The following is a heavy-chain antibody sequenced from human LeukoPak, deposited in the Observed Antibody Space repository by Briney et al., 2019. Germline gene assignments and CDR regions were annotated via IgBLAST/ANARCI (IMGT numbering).Heavy chain of an antibody. CDR3: AKVVVSGNGDYFDF. V-gene: IGHV3-23*01. D-gene: IGHD2-8*01. CDR2: ISGSGETI. J-gene: IGHJ4*02. Sequence: PGGSLRLSCAASGFTFSSSAMAWVRLAPGKGLEWVSSISGSGETIHYADSVEGRFPISRDNSKSTLSLQMNSLRAEDTAIYYCAKVVVSGNGDYFDFWGQGTLVTVAS. CDR1: GFTFSSSA.